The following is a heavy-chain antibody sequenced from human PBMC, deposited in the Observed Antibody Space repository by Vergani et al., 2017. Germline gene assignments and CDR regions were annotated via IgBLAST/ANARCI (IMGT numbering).Heavy chain of an antibody. Sequence: QVQLVESGGGVVQPGRSLRLSCAASGCTFSSYAMHWVRQAPGKGLEWVAVISYDGSNKYYADSVKGRFTISRDNSKNTLYLQMNSLRAEDTAVYYCASLWYGGNSRAGFDIWGQGTMVTVSS. D-gene: IGHD4-23*01. V-gene: IGHV3-30-3*01. J-gene: IGHJ3*02. CDR3: ASLWYGGNSRAGFDI. CDR2: ISYDGSNK. CDR1: GCTFSSYA.